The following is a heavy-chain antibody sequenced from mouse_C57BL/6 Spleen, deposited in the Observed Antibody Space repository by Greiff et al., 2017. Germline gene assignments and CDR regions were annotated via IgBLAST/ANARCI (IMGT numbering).Heavy chain of an antibody. CDR1: GYTFTDYY. D-gene: IGHD2-4*01. V-gene: IGHV1-26*01. CDR2: INPNNGGT. Sequence: VQLQQSGPELVKPGASVKISCKASGYTFTDYYMNWVKQSHGKSLEWIGDINPNNGGTSYNQKFKGKATLTVDKSSSTAYMELRSLTSEDSAVYYCARRDYDDAYWGQGTTLTVSS. CDR3: ARRDYDDAY. J-gene: IGHJ2*01.